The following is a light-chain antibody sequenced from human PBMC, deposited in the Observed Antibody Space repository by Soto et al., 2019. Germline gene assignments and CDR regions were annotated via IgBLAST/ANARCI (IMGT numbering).Light chain of an antibody. Sequence: DIQMTQSPSSLSASVGDKVTITCRARQNVASYLNWYQQKLGTAPKVLIYATSTLKTGVPSRFSGSGSGTEFILTITSLQPEDFATYYCQQYYSYPITFGQGTRLEIK. J-gene: IGKJ5*01. CDR2: ATS. CDR3: QQYYSYPIT. V-gene: IGKV1-39*01. CDR1: QNVASY.